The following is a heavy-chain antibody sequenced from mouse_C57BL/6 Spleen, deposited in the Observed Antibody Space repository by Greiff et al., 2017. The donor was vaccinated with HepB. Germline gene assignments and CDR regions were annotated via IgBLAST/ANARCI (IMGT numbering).Heavy chain of an antibody. CDR2: INPNNGGT. CDR1: GYTFTDYN. D-gene: IGHD2-4*01. CDR3: ARKEDYDDGFAY. Sequence: EVQLQQSGPELVKPGASVKMSCKASGYTFTDYNMHWVKQSHGKSLEWIGYINPNNGGTSYNQKFKGKATLTVNKSSSTAYMELRSLTAEDSAVYYCARKEDYDDGFAYWGQGTLVTVSA. V-gene: IGHV1-22*01. J-gene: IGHJ3*01.